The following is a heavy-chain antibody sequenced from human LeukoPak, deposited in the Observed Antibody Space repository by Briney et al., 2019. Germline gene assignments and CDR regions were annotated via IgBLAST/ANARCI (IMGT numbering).Heavy chain of an antibody. CDR2: ISSSGSTI. CDR1: GFTFSDYY. Sequence: PGGSLRLSCAASGFTFSDYYMSWIRQAPGKGLEWVSYISSSGSTIYYADSVKGRFTISRDNAKNSLYLQMNSLRAEDTAVYYCARDRSSYDILTGTDAFDIWGQGTMVTVSS. D-gene: IGHD3-9*01. CDR3: ARDRSSYDILTGTDAFDI. J-gene: IGHJ3*02. V-gene: IGHV3-11*01.